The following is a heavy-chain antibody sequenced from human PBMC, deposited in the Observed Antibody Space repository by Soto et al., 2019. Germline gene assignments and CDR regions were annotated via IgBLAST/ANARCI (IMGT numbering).Heavy chain of an antibody. CDR1: GGTFSSYA. Sequence: ASVKVSCKASGGTFSSYAISWVRQAPGQGLEWMGGIIPIFGTANYAQKFQGRVTITADESTSTAYMELSSLRSEDTAVYNCAKEPVGPDWYFDLWGRGTLVTVSS. V-gene: IGHV1-69*13. J-gene: IGHJ2*01. CDR2: IIPIFGTA. CDR3: AKEPVGPDWYFDL.